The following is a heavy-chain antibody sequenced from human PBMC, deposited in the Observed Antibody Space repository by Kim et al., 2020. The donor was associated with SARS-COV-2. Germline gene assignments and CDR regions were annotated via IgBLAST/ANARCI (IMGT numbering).Heavy chain of an antibody. CDR1: GGSISSYY. V-gene: IGHV4-59*01. D-gene: IGHD5-12*01. Sequence: SETLSLTCTVSGGSISSYYWSWIRQPPGKGLEWIGYIYYSGSTNYNPSLKSRVTISVDTSKNQFSLKLSSVTAADTAVYYCATPNPRGYKSADYYGMDVWGQGTTVTVSS. CDR3: ATPNPRGYKSADYYGMDV. CDR2: IYYSGST. J-gene: IGHJ6*02.